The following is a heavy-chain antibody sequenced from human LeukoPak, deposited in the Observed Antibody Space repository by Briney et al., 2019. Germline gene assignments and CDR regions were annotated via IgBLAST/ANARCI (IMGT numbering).Heavy chain of an antibody. Sequence: SSETLSLTCTVSGGSVSSGSYYWSWIRQPPGKGLEWIGYMYYSGSTSYNPSLKSRVTISVDASKKQFSLKLSSVTAADTAVYYCARDGYSDSSGYDYPPSVWGQGTLVTVSS. J-gene: IGHJ4*02. V-gene: IGHV4-61*01. D-gene: IGHD3-22*01. CDR1: GGSVSSGSYY. CDR2: MYYSGST. CDR3: ARDGYSDSSGYDYPPSV.